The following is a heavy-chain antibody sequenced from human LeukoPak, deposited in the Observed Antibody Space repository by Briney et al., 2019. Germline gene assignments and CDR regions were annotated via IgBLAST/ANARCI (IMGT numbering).Heavy chain of an antibody. V-gene: IGHV4-39*01. CDR3: ASPNYDFWSGYFSGPDAFDI. CDR2: IYYSGST. J-gene: IGHJ3*02. CDR1: GGSISSSSYY. Sequence: TLSLTCTVSGGSISSSSYYWGWIRQPPGKGLEWIGSIYYSGSTYYNPSLKSRVTISVDTSKNQFSLKLSSVTAADTAVYYCASPNYDFWSGYFSGPDAFDIWGQGTMVTVSS. D-gene: IGHD3-3*01.